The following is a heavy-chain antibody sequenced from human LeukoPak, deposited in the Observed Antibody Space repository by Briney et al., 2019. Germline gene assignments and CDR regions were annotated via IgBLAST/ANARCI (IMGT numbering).Heavy chain of an antibody. CDR3: AKGYGMDV. CDR2: IRGDGDSS. J-gene: IGHJ6*02. CDR1: GFTFRNYA. V-gene: IGHV3-23*01. Sequence: GGSLRLSCAASGFTFRNYAMNWVRQAPGKGLEWVAFIRGDGDSSYHADSVKGRFTISRDNSKNTLSLQMNSLRADDTGVYYCAKGYGMDVWGQGTTVTVSS.